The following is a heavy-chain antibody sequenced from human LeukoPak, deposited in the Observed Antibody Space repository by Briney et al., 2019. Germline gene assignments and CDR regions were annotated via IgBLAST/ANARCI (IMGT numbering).Heavy chain of an antibody. V-gene: IGHV3-30*18. J-gene: IGHJ4*02. CDR2: ISYDGSDK. CDR3: AKGGYYYGSSGYHYAGGDY. D-gene: IGHD3-22*01. Sequence: PGGPLRLSCAASGFTFSSYGMHWLRQAPGKGLEWVAVISYDGSDKFYADSVKGRFTISRDNSKDTLYLQMNSLRPEDTAVYYCAKGGYYYGSSGYHYAGGDYWGQGTLVTVSS. CDR1: GFTFSSYG.